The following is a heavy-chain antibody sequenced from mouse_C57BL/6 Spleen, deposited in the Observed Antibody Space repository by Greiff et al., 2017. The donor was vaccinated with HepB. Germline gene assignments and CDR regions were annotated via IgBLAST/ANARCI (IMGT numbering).Heavy chain of an antibody. CDR2: ISDGGSYT. CDR1: GFTFSSYA. V-gene: IGHV5-4*03. Sequence: EVKVVESGGGLVKPGGSLKLSCAASGFTFSSYAMSWVRQTPEKRLEWVATISDGGSYTYYPDNVKGRFTISRDNAKNNLYLQMSHLKSEDTAMYYCARRGDYYGSSYWFAYWGQGTLVTVSA. CDR3: ARRGDYYGSSYWFAY. D-gene: IGHD1-1*01. J-gene: IGHJ3*01.